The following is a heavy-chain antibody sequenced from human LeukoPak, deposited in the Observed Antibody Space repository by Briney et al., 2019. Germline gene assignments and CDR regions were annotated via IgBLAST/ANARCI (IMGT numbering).Heavy chain of an antibody. J-gene: IGHJ3*02. CDR3: ARDYPQRSSLNAFDI. D-gene: IGHD2-2*01. CDR2: ISSSSSYI. Sequence: PGGSLRLSCAASGFTFSSYAMSWVRQAPGKGLEWVSSISSSSSYIYYADSVKGRFTISRDNAKNSLYLQMNSLRAEDTAVYYCARDYPQRSSLNAFDIWGQGTMVTVSS. CDR1: GFTFSSYA. V-gene: IGHV3-21*01.